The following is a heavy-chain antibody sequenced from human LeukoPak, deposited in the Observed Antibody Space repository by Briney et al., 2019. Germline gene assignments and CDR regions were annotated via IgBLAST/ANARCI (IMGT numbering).Heavy chain of an antibody. J-gene: IGHJ4*02. CDR2: IDWDNDK. D-gene: IGHD3/OR15-3a*01. Sequence: LRLSCGASGFTFSSYGMLWIRQPPGKALEWLARIDWDNDKYYSTSLKTRLTISMDTSKNQVVLTMTNMDPVDTATYFCARIRTGYYLFDYWGQGTLVTVSS. CDR3: ARIRTGYYLFDY. V-gene: IGHV2-70*04. CDR1: GFTFSSYGML.